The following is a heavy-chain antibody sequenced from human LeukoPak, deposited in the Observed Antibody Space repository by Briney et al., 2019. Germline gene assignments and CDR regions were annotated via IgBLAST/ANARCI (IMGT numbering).Heavy chain of an antibody. CDR3: AKARYYDSSGPFDY. CDR2: ISDSSTTI. D-gene: IGHD3-22*01. V-gene: IGHV3-48*01. J-gene: IGHJ4*02. CDR1: GFTFSSYN. Sequence: PGGSLRLSCAASGFTFSSYNMNWVRQAPGKGLEGVSYISDSSTTIYHADSVTGRFTSSRDKSKNTLDLQMISLRAEDTAVYYCAKARYYDSSGPFDYWGQGTLVTVSS.